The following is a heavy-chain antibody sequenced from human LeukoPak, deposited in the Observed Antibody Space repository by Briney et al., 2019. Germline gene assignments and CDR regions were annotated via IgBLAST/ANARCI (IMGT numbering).Heavy chain of an antibody. V-gene: IGHV3-21*01. CDR2: ISSSSSYI. CDR1: GFTFGSYT. Sequence: GGSLRLSCAASGFTFGSYTMNWVRQAPGKGLEWISSISSSSSYIYYADSMKGRFTISRDNAKNSLYLQLNSLTAEDTAVYYCAREPYSSAWLFDYWGQGTLVTVSS. J-gene: IGHJ4*02. CDR3: AREPYSSAWLFDY. D-gene: IGHD6-19*01.